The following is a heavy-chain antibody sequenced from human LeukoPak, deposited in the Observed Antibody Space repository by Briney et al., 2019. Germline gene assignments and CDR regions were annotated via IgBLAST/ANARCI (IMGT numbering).Heavy chain of an antibody. Sequence: SQTLSLTCTVSGGSISSGGYYWSWIRQHPGKGLEWIGYIYYSGSTYYNPSLKSRVTISVDTSKNQFSLMLRSVTAADAAVYYCTRHVTTVVTDFDNWGQGTLVTVSS. CDR1: GGSISSGGYY. D-gene: IGHD4-23*01. CDR2: IYYSGST. J-gene: IGHJ4*02. CDR3: TRHVTTVVTDFDN. V-gene: IGHV4-31*03.